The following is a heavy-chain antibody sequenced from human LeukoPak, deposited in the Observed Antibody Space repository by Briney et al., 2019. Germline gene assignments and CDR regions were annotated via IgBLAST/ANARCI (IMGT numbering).Heavy chain of an antibody. CDR3: AKERAYYDFWSGYWFDP. CDR1: GFTFSSYG. CDR2: IRYDGSNK. V-gene: IGHV3-30*02. D-gene: IGHD3-3*01. Sequence: PGGSLRLSCAASGFTFSSYGMHWVRQAPGKGLEWVAFIRYDGSNKYYADSVKGRFTISRDNSKNTLYLQMNSLRAEDTAVYYCAKERAYYDFWSGYWFDPWGQGTLDTVSS. J-gene: IGHJ5*02.